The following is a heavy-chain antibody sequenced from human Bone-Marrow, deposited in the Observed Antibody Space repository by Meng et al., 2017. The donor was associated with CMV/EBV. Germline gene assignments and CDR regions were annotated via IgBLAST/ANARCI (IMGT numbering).Heavy chain of an antibody. D-gene: IGHD2-15*01. CDR2: ISYDGSKK. J-gene: IGHJ6*02. Sequence: GESLKISCAASGFTFSTYAMHWVRQAPGKGLEWVGVISYDGSKKYYADSVKGRFTISRDDSKNTLYLQMNSLRGEDTAVYYCARGECSGVSCYSHYYYGMDVWGQGTMVTVSS. CDR1: GFTFSTYA. V-gene: IGHV3-30-3*01. CDR3: ARGECSGVSCYSHYYYGMDV.